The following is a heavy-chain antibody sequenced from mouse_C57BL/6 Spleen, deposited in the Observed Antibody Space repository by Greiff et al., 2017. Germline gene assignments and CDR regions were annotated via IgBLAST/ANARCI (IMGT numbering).Heavy chain of an antibody. V-gene: IGHV5-9-1*02. CDR1: GFTFSSYA. Sequence: EVKVVESGEGLVKPGGSLKLSCAASGFTFSSYAMSWVRQTPEKRLEWVAYISSGGDYIYYADTVKGRFTISRDNARNTLYLQMSSLKSEDTAMYYCTRDPIEGYYAMDYWGQGTSVTVSS. CDR2: ISSGGDYI. J-gene: IGHJ4*01. CDR3: TRDPIEGYYAMDY.